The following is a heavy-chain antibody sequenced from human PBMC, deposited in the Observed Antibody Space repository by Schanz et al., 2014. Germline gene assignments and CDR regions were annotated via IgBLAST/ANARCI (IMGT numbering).Heavy chain of an antibody. CDR3: GRGFSRSYIDF. V-gene: IGHV1-69*02. J-gene: IGHJ4*02. D-gene: IGHD3-10*01. Sequence: QVQVVQSGAEVKKPGSSVKVSCKASGGTFSSDTFSWVRQAPGQGLEWMGRIVPIAGITNYAQRFQGRVTITADKSSDTAYMELSSLRSEDTAVYYCGRGFSRSYIDFWGQGTLSTVSS. CDR2: IVPIAGIT. CDR1: GGTFSSDT.